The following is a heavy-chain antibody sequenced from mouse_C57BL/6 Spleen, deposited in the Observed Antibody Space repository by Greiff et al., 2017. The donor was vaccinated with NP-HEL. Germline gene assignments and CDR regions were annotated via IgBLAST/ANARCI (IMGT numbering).Heavy chain of an antibody. CDR1: GFTFSDYY. V-gene: IGHV5-12*01. CDR3: ARAYEGFDY. Sequence: EVQGVESGGGLVQPGGSLKLSCAASGFTFSDYYMYWVRQTPEKRLEWVAYISNGGGSTYYPDTVKGRFTISRDNAKNTLYLQMSRLKSEDTAMYYCARAYEGFDYWGQGTTLTVSS. D-gene: IGHD1-1*01. J-gene: IGHJ2*01. CDR2: ISNGGGST.